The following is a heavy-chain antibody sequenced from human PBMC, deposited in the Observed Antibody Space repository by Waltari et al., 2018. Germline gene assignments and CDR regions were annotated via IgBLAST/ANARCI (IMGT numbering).Heavy chain of an antibody. CDR2: INTASGKT. CDR3: ARSSASFGHYYYVGMDV. CDR1: GYTHPRIT. V-gene: IGHV1-3*04. J-gene: IGHJ6*02. Sequence: QVHFLQSGADVKKTGAALRISCQIFGYTHPRITLTWVRQAPGQSLEWMAWINTASGKTQYSEKFQGRVTLTTDTAATTVFLDVSSLRTEDTAVYYCARSSASFGHYYYVGMDVWGQGTSVTVSS. D-gene: IGHD3-3*01.